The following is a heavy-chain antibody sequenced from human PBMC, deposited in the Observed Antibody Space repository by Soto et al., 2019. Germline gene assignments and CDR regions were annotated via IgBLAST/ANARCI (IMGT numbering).Heavy chain of an antibody. J-gene: IGHJ1*01. D-gene: IGHD6-13*01. CDR1: GGSVSGRSYY. Sequence: PSETLSLTCTVSGGSVSGRSYYWNWIRQPPGKGLEWIGYIYNSGSTNYNPSLKSRVTVSVDTSKNQYSLKLSSVTAADTAVYYCVSEPDSSSWGDLHHSGAGTLVTVYS. V-gene: IGHV4-61*01. CDR2: IYNSGST. CDR3: VSEPDSSSWGDLHH.